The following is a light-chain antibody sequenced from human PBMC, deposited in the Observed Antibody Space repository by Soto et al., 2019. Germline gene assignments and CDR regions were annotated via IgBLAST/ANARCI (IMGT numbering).Light chain of an antibody. Sequence: QSALTQPASVSGSPGQSITISCTGTSSDVGGYNYVSWYQQHPGEAPKLMIYEVSNRPSGVSNRFSGSKSGNTASLTISGLQAEDEADYYCSSYTSSSTPNWVFGGGTNLTVL. CDR2: EVS. J-gene: IGLJ3*02. CDR3: SSYTSSSTPNWV. V-gene: IGLV2-14*01. CDR1: SSDVGGYNY.